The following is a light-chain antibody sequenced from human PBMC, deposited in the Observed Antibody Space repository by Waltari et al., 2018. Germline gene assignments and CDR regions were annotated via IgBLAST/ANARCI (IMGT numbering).Light chain of an antibody. CDR1: DLPTHL. V-gene: IGLV3-25*03. Sequence: SLVLTQPPSLAVSPGQTAKITCPADDLPTHLSYWYLQKPGQAPLILIHKDTPRPSRAPERFSGSNSGTTVTLTISGVQAEDEADYYCQSADKTGSHVVFGGGTKLTVL. CDR3: QSADKTGSHVV. CDR2: KDT. J-gene: IGLJ2*01.